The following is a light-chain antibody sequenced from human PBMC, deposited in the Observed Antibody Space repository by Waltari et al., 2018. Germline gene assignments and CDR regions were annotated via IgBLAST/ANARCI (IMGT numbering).Light chain of an antibody. CDR3: MQGLQTPT. J-gene: IGKJ5*01. CDR1: QGPLQSNGYKY. Sequence: DIVMTQSPLSLAVTPGEPASISCRSSQGPLQSNGYKYLDWYLQKPGQSPQLLIYLGSNRASGVPDRFSGSGSGTDFTLKISRVEAEDVGIYFCMQGLQTPTFGQGTRLEIK. V-gene: IGKV2-28*01. CDR2: LGS.